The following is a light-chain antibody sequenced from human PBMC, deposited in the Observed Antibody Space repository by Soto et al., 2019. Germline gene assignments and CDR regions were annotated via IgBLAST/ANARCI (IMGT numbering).Light chain of an antibody. CDR2: DAS. CDR3: QQRSNWPPIT. V-gene: IGKV3-11*01. CDR1: QSVSSY. J-gene: IGKJ5*01. Sequence: EMVLTQARVTLTSSRWQSATLTCRASQSVSSYLAWYQQKPAQAXRLLIYDASNRATGIPARFSGGGSGTDFTLPIDNLEPEDFATYYCQQRSNWPPITFGQGTRLEIK.